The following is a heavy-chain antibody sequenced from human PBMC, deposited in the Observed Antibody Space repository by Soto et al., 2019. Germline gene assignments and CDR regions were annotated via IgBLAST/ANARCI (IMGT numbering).Heavy chain of an antibody. CDR2: ISAYNGNT. V-gene: IGHV1-18*01. D-gene: IGHD6-19*01. CDR3: ARDKALEDSSGWPIDY. Sequence: QVQLVQSGAEVKKPGASVKVSCKASGYTFTSYGISWVRQAPGQGLEWMGWISAYNGNTNYAQKLQGRGTMTTATSTSTAYMELRSLRSDDTAVDYCARDKALEDSSGWPIDYWGQGTLVTVSS. CDR1: GYTFTSYG. J-gene: IGHJ4*02.